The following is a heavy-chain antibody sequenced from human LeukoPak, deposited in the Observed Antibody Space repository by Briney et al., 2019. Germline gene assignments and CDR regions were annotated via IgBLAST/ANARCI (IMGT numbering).Heavy chain of an antibody. CDR3: ARQLYDSSGYSDY. D-gene: IGHD3-22*01. J-gene: IGHJ4*02. Sequence: NASETLSLTCTVSGYSISSGYYWVWIRQSPGKGLEWLGSFYHSGSTYYNPSLKSRVTISVDTSKNQFSLKLSSVTAADTAVYYCARQLYDSSGYSDYWGQGTLVTVSS. CDR2: FYHSGST. CDR1: GYSISSGYY. V-gene: IGHV4-38-2*02.